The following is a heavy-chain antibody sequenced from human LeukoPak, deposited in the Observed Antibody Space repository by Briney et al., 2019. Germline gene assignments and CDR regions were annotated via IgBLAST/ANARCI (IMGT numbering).Heavy chain of an antibody. Sequence: SETLSLTCTVSGDSISSYYWSWIRQPPGKGLEWIGSIYYSGSTYYNPSLKSRVTISVDTSKNQFSLKLSSVTAADTAVYYCARAGGVVPAAIEYYFDYWGQGTLVTVSS. J-gene: IGHJ4*02. D-gene: IGHD2-2*01. V-gene: IGHV4-59*05. CDR1: GDSISSYY. CDR2: IYYSGST. CDR3: ARAGGVVPAAIEYYFDY.